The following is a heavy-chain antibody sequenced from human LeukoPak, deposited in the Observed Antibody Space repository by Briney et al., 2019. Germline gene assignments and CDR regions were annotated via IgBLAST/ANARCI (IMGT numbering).Heavy chain of an antibody. CDR3: ARRGDDFWSGYHIEY. Sequence: SETLSLTCGVSGYSISSGYYWGWIRQPPGKGLELIGSIHHRGTTYYNPSLKSRVTISVDTSKNQFSLKLSSVTAADTAVYYCARRGDDFWSGYHIEYWGQGTLVTVSS. CDR2: IHHRGTT. V-gene: IGHV4-38-2*01. CDR1: GYSISSGYY. D-gene: IGHD3-3*01. J-gene: IGHJ4*02.